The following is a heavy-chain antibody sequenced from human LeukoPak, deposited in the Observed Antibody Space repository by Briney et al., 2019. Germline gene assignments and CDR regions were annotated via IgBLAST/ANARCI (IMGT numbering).Heavy chain of an antibody. Sequence: SETLSLTCTVSGGSVSSGSYYWSWIRQPPGKGLEWIGYIYSSGNTNYNPSLKSRVIISVDTSKNQLSLKLSSVTAADTAVYYCARCLSYYYYGMDVWGQGTTVFVSS. CDR2: IYSSGNT. CDR1: GGSVSSGSYY. CDR3: ARCLSYYYYGMDV. J-gene: IGHJ6*02. D-gene: IGHD5/OR15-5a*01. V-gene: IGHV4-61*01.